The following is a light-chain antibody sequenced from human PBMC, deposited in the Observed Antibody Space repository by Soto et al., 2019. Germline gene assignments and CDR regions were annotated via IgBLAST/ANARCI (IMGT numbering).Light chain of an antibody. Sequence: DIVMTQSRYSLAVSLGQRATINFKASQSFLYSSNNKNYLAWYQQKPGQPPKLLIYWASTRESGVPDRFSGSGSGTDFTLTISSLQAEDVAVYYCQQYYSTPRTFGPGTKVDIK. CDR1: QSFLYSSNNKNY. J-gene: IGKJ1*01. CDR3: QQYYSTPRT. CDR2: WAS. V-gene: IGKV4-1*01.